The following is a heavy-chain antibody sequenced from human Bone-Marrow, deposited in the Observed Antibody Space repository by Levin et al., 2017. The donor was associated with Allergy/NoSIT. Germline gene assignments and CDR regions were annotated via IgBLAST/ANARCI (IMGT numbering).Heavy chain of an antibody. D-gene: IGHD1-26*01. CDR3: VSGSGTFGIDD. CDR2: IKHDGSQK. V-gene: IGHV3-7*01. CDR1: GFRFSSYW. J-gene: IGHJ4*02. Sequence: ASVKVSCAASGFRFSSYWMSWVRQAPGKGLEWVANIKHDGSQKYYVDSVKGRFTISRDNAKNSVFLQMTSLRAEDTAVYFCVSGSGTFGIDDWGRGTLVTVSS.